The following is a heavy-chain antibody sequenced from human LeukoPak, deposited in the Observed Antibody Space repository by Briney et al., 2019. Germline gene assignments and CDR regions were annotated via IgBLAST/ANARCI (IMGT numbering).Heavy chain of an antibody. V-gene: IGHV3-21*01. CDR2: ISSSSSYI. CDR1: GFTFSSYS. D-gene: IGHD3-9*01. J-gene: IGHJ4*02. CDR3: AKVADILTGFDY. Sequence: GGSLRLSCAASGFTFSSYSMNWVRQAPGKGLEWVSSISSSSSYIYYADSVKGRFTISRDNAKNSLYLQMNSLRAEDTAVYYCAKVADILTGFDYWGQGTLVTVSS.